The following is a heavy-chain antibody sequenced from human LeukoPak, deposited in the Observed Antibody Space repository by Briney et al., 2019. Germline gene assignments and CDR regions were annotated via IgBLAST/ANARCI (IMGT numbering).Heavy chain of an antibody. CDR2: LNSDGTRI. V-gene: IGHV3-74*01. CDR3: VRDGLLWYQGST. D-gene: IGHD2-21*01. J-gene: IGHJ3*01. Sequence: GGSLRLCCTASGFSFSSYWMHWVRQVPGKGLVWVSCLNSDGTRISYADSVKGRFLVSRDNANNTLYLQMNSLRVDDTAVYYCVRDGLLWYQGSTRGQGTMVTVSS. CDR1: GFSFSSYW.